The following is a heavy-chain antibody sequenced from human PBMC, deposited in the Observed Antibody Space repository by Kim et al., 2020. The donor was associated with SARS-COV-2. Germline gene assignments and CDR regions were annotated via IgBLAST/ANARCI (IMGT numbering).Heavy chain of an antibody. V-gene: IGHV3-30*18. J-gene: IGHJ4*02. CDR1: GFTFSSYG. CDR2: ISYDGSNK. Sequence: GGSLRLSCAASGFTFSSYGMHWVRQAPGKGLQWVAVISYDGSNKYYADSVKGRFTISRDNSKNTLYLQMNSLRAEDTAVYYCAKILFDYWGQGTLVTVSS. CDR3: AKILFDY.